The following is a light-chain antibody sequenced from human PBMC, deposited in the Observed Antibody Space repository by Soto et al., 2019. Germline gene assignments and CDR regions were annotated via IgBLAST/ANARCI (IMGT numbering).Light chain of an antibody. J-gene: IGKJ5*01. V-gene: IGKV3-15*01. CDR3: QQYKSWPIT. CDR2: GAS. CDR1: QGVSRK. Sequence: DIVITQSPATLSVAPGERVSFSCRASQGVSRKLAWYQHKPGQAPRLLISGASTGATGIPARFSGSGSGTEFTLTISGLQSEDSAIYFCQQYKSWPITFGQGTRLEIK.